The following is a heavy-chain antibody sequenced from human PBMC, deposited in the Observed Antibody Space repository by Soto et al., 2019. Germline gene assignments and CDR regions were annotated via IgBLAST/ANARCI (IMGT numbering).Heavy chain of an antibody. J-gene: IGHJ6*02. CDR3: ARGHYYYAMDV. V-gene: IGHV4-30-2*01. Sequence: PSETLSLTCAVSGGSVSSGVFSWNWIRQPPGQGLEWIGYISHGGSPHYTPSLRSRVSISVDRSTNVISLNLTPMTPADTAVYFCARGHYYYAMDVWGQGTTVTVSS. CDR1: GGSVSSGVFS. CDR2: ISHGGSP.